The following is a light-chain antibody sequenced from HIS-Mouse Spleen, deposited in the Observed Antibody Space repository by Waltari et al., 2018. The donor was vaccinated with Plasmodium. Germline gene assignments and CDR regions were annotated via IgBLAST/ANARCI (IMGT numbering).Light chain of an antibody. V-gene: IGLV3-25*03. Sequence: SYELTQPPSVSVSPGQTARITCSGDALPKQYAYWYQQKPGQAPVLVVYKDSERPSGIPERFSGSSSGTTVTLTISGVQAEDEADYYCQSADSSGTPNWVFGGETKLTVL. J-gene: IGLJ3*02. CDR3: QSADSSGTPNWV. CDR2: KDS. CDR1: ALPKQY.